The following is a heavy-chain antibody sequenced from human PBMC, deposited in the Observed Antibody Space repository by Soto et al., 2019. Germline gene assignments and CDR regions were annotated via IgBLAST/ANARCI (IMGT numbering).Heavy chain of an antibody. J-gene: IGHJ4*01. Sequence: GGSLRLSCAASGFTFGTYAMHWVRQAPGKGLEWVAVIYYDGSNRYYGDAVKGRFTISRDNSKSTLYLQMSSLRAEDTAVYYCARAFCTNGVCYYYFDSWGHGTMVTVSS. CDR3: ARAFCTNGVCYYYFDS. CDR1: GFTFGTYA. D-gene: IGHD2-8*01. CDR2: IYYDGSNR. V-gene: IGHV3-33*01.